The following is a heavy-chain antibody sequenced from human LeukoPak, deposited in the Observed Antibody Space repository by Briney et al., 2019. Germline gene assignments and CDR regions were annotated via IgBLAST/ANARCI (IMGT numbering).Heavy chain of an antibody. CDR3: ARGYGSGSYYNY. D-gene: IGHD3-10*01. J-gene: IGHJ4*02. CDR2: IYTSGST. V-gene: IGHV4-61*02. CDR1: GGSISSGSYY. Sequence: SETLSLTCTVSGGSISSGSYYWSWIRQPAGKGLEWIRRIYTSGSTNYNPSLKSRVTISVDTSKNQFSLKLSSVTAADTAVYYCARGYGSGSYYNYWGQGTLVTVSS.